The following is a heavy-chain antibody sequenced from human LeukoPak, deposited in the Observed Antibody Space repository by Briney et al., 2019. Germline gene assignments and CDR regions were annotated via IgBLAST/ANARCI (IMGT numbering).Heavy chain of an antibody. J-gene: IGHJ4*02. CDR2: INPTGTGT. V-gene: IGHV1-46*01. D-gene: IGHD2-8*02. CDR3: AREESGGYFDY. CDR1: GYTFTNYY. Sequence: ASVKDSCKASGYTFTNYYMHWVRQARAQGLEWVGLINPTGTGTNYAQKFRGRVTLTRDTSTTTVYMELSSLRSEDTAVYYCAREESGGYFDYWGQGTPVTVSS.